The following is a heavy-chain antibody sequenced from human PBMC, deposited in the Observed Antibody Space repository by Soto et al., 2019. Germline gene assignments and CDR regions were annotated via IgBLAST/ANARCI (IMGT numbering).Heavy chain of an antibody. CDR3: AKDWEQWPLVQAD. CDR1: SVTFSSYA. D-gene: IGHD6-19*01. CDR2: ISGSGGST. J-gene: IGHJ4*02. V-gene: IGHV3-23*01. Sequence: GGSLRLSCAASSVTFSSYAMSWVRQAPGKGLEWVSAISGSGGSTYYADSVKGRFTISRDNSKNTLYLQMNSLRAEDTAVYYCAKDWEQWPLVQADWGQGTLVTVSS.